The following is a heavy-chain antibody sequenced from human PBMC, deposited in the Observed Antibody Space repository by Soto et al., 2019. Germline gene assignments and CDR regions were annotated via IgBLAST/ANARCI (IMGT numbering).Heavy chain of an antibody. J-gene: IGHJ4*02. Sequence: ASVKVSCKASGYTFTGYYMHWVRQAPGQGLEWMGWINPNSGGTNYAQKVQGRVTMTRDTSISTAYMELSSLRSADTSVYYCARERSSSWFFDYWGQGTLVTVSS. CDR3: ARERSSSWFFDY. V-gene: IGHV1-2*02. CDR1: GYTFTGYY. CDR2: INPNSGGT. D-gene: IGHD6-13*01.